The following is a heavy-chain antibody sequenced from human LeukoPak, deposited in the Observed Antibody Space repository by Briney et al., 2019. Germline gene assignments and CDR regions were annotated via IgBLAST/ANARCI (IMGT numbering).Heavy chain of an antibody. Sequence: PGGSLRLSCAASGFTVSSNYMSWVRQAPGKGLEWVSGISDSGGSTYYADSVKGRFTISRDNSKSTLYLQMNSLRAEDTAVYYCAKSLSGGGYYFEYWGQGTLVTVSS. CDR3: AKSLSGGGYYFEY. CDR1: GFTVSSNY. V-gene: IGHV3-23*01. CDR2: ISDSGGST. D-gene: IGHD3-10*01. J-gene: IGHJ4*02.